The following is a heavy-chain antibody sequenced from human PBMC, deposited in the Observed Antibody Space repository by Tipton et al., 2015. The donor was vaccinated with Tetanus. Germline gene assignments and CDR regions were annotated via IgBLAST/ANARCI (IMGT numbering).Heavy chain of an antibody. CDR3: AREADCSGGSCFSGDFDN. D-gene: IGHD2-15*01. J-gene: IGHJ4*02. CDR2: SWYDGTDP. CDR1: GFIFSSYG. Sequence: SLRLSCAASGFIFSSYGIHWVRQAPGQGLEWVAVSWYDGTDPYYADSVKGRFTLSRDNSKNTLYLEMNSLRAEDTALYYCAREADCSGGSCFSGDFDNWGQGTQVTVSS. V-gene: IGHV3-33*01.